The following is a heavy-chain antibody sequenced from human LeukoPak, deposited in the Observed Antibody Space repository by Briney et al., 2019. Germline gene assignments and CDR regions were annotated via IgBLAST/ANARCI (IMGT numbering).Heavy chain of an antibody. V-gene: IGHV4-59*01. D-gene: IGHD6-13*01. J-gene: IGHJ4*02. Sequence: SETLSLTCTVSGGSISSYYWSWIRQPPGKGLEWIGYIYYSGSTNYNPSLKSRVTISVDTSKNQFSLKLSSVTAADTAVYYCARDEPLYSSSWYYLWGQGTLVTVSS. CDR2: IYYSGST. CDR1: GGSISSYY. CDR3: ARDEPLYSSSWYYL.